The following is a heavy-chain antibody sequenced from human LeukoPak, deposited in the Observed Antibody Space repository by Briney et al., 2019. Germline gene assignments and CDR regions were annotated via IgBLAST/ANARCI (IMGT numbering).Heavy chain of an antibody. D-gene: IGHD3-10*01. V-gene: IGHV3-23*01. CDR2: ISGSGGST. Sequence: PGGSLRLSCAASGFSFSNAWMSWVRQAPGKGLEWVSAISGSGGSTYYADSVKGRFAISRDNSKNTLYLQINSLRAEDTAVYYCAKQQWFGELIDCWGQGTLVTVSS. J-gene: IGHJ4*02. CDR1: GFSFSNAW. CDR3: AKQQWFGELIDC.